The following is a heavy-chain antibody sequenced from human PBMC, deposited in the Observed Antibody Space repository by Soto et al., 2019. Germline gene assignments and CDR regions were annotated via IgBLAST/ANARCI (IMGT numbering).Heavy chain of an antibody. CDR1: GGSISSYY. CDR2: IYYSGST. Sequence: QVQLQESGPGLVKPSETLSLTCTVSGGSISSYYWSWIRQPPGKGLEWIGYIYYSGSTNYNPSLKSRVTISVDTSKNQFSLKLSSVTAADTAVYYCARGHQPLTTRFDPWGQGTLVTVSS. V-gene: IGHV4-59*01. D-gene: IGHD2-2*01. CDR3: ARGHQPLTTRFDP. J-gene: IGHJ5*02.